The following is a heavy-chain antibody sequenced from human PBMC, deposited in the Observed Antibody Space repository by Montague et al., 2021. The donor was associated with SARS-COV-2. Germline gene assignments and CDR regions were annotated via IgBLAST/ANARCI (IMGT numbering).Heavy chain of an antibody. Sequence: ETLSLTCTVSGGSIKSYYWNWIRQAPGKGLEWIGYIFYTGTTDSNPSLKSRVTFSVDTSKNQFSLRLSSVTAADTAIYYCARGGIRLGFGTLEGFDPWGQGTLVTVSS. CDR1: GGSIKSYY. V-gene: IGHV4-59*01. CDR2: IFYTGTT. CDR3: ARGGIRLGFGTLEGFDP. J-gene: IGHJ5*02. D-gene: IGHD3-10*01.